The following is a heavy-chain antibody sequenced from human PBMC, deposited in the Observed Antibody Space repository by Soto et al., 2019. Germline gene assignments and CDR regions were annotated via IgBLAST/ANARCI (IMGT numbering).Heavy chain of an antibody. V-gene: IGHV1-58*01. CDR1: GFTFTSSA. D-gene: IGHD3-3*01. CDR2: IVVGSGNT. Sequence: SVKVSCKASGFTFTSSAVQWVRQARGQSLERIGWIVVGSGNTNYAQKFQERVTITRDMSTSTAYMELSSLRSEDTAVFYCAADYYDFCSGRAKYYFDYWGQGTLVTVSS. J-gene: IGHJ4*02. CDR3: AADYYDFCSGRAKYYFDY.